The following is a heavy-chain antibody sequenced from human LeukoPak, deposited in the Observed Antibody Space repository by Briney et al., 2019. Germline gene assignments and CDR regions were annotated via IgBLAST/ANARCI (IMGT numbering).Heavy chain of an antibody. CDR1: GYTFTGYY. D-gene: IGHD2-15*01. Sequence: ASVKVSCKASGYTFTGYYMHWVRQAPGQGLEWMGWINPNSGGTNYAQKFQGRVTMIRDTSISTAYMELSSLRSDDTAVYYCARDLEGYCSGGTCYFDYWGQGTLSPSPQ. J-gene: IGHJ4*02. CDR2: INPNSGGT. V-gene: IGHV1-2*02. CDR3: ARDLEGYCSGGTCYFDY.